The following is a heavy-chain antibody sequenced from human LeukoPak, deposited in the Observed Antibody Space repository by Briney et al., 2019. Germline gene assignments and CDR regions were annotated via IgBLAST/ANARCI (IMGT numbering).Heavy chain of an antibody. CDR2: INAGNGNT. V-gene: IGHV1-3*01. CDR3: ARTTTVVTGDAFDI. Sequence: ASVKVSCKASGGTFSSYGISWVRQAPGQRLEWMGWINAGNGNTKYSQKFQGRVTITRDTSASTAYMELSSLRSENTAVYYCARTTTVVTGDAFDIWGQGTMVTVSS. D-gene: IGHD4-23*01. CDR1: GGTFSSYG. J-gene: IGHJ3*02.